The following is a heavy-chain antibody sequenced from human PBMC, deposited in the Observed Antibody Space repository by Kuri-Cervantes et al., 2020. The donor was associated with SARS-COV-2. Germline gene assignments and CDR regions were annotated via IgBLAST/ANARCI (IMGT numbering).Heavy chain of an antibody. Sequence: GGSLRLSCAASGFTFSSYAMHWVRQAPGKGLGWVAVISYDGSNKYYADSVKGRFTISRDNSKNTLYLQMNSLRAEDTAVYYCAKDCTYYDILTGYDYWGQGTLVTVSS. V-gene: IGHV3-30-3*01. J-gene: IGHJ4*02. D-gene: IGHD3-9*01. CDR2: ISYDGSNK. CDR1: GFTFSSYA. CDR3: AKDCTYYDILTGYDY.